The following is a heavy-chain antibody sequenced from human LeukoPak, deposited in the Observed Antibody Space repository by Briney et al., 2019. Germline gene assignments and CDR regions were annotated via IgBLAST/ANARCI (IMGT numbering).Heavy chain of an antibody. V-gene: IGHV1-2*06. Sequence: ASVKVSCKASGYTFTGYYMHWVRQAPGQGLEWMGRINPNSGGTHYAQKFQGRATMTRDTSISTAYMELSRLISDDTAVYYCARSEGYQSDYWGQGTLVTVSS. J-gene: IGHJ4*02. D-gene: IGHD2-2*01. CDR1: GYTFTGYY. CDR3: ARSEGYQSDY. CDR2: INPNSGGT.